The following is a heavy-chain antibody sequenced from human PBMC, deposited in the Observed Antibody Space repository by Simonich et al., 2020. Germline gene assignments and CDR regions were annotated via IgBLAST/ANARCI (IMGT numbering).Heavy chain of an antibody. Sequence: EVQLVESGGGLVQPGRSLRLSCAASGFTFDEYAMHWVRLTPRQCLVGVSGISWNIGSIGSADSVKGRFTCSRDDAMISLYMQMNRLRAEDTALYYCAKDSGYCSGGSCDYFDYWGQGTLVTVSS. D-gene: IGHD2-15*01. CDR1: GFTFDEYA. V-gene: IGHV3-9*01. CDR3: AKDSGYCSGGSCDYFDY. CDR2: ISWNIGSI. J-gene: IGHJ4*02.